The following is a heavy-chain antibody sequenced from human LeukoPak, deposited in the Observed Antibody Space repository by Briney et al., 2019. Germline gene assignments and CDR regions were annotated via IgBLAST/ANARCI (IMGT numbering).Heavy chain of an antibody. CDR2: IASNGGTK. D-gene: IGHD2-2*02. CDR3: AIEYCTTNNCYNWGLGY. CDR1: GFSFNTYT. J-gene: IGHJ4*02. Sequence: AGSLRLSYAASGFSFNTYTMRLVRQPPGKGLEYVSGIASNGGTKYYADSVKGRFTISRDNFKNTVYLQMDSLRTEDMAVYYCAIEYCTTNNCYNWGLGYWGQGTLVTVSS. V-gene: IGHV3-64*02.